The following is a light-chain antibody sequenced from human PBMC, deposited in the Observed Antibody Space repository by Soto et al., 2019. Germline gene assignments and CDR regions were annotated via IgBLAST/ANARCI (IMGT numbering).Light chain of an antibody. CDR2: GAS. Sequence: EIVLTQSPDTLSLSAGERATVSCRASQSLSSSLLAWYQQKPGQAPRLLIYGASTRATGIPARFSGSGSGTEFTLTISSLQSEDFAVYYCQQYNNWWTFGQGTKVDIK. J-gene: IGKJ1*01. V-gene: IGKV3-15*01. CDR3: QQYNNWWT. CDR1: QSLSSS.